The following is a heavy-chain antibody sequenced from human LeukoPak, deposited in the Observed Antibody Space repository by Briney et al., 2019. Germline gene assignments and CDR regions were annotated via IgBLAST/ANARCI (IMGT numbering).Heavy chain of an antibody. D-gene: IGHD1-20*01. CDR3: ARDQGTQGSYNWNYYYYYGMDV. CDR1: GGSISSYY. CDR2: ISYSGST. V-gene: IGHV4-59*01. Sequence: PSETLSLICTVSGGSISSYYWSWIRQPPGKGLEWIGYISYSGSTNYNPSLKSRVTISVDTSKNQFSLKLNSVTAADTAVYYCARDQGTQGSYNWNYYYYYGMDVWGQGTTVTVSS. J-gene: IGHJ6*02.